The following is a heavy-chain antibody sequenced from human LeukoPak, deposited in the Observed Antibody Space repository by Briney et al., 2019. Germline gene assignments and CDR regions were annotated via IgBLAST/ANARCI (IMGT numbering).Heavy chain of an antibody. Sequence: PGGSLRLSCAASGFTFSDHYMTWLRQSPGKGLEWVSYISNTGSTTNYVDSVKSRFTISRDNAQNSLYLQMNSLRVEDTAVYYCTRDPRLGDYWGQGTLVTVSS. J-gene: IGHJ4*02. CDR1: GFTFSDHY. CDR3: TRDPRLGDY. D-gene: IGHD7-27*01. CDR2: ISNTGSTT. V-gene: IGHV3-11*04.